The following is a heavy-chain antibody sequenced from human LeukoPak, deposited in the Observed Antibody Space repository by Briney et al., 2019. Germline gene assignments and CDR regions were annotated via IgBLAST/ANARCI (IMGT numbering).Heavy chain of an antibody. J-gene: IGHJ5*02. V-gene: IGHV1-2*02. CDR1: GYTFTGYY. CDR3: ARPSGWTADWFDP. Sequence: ASVKVSCTASGYTFTGYYMHWVRQAPGQGLEWMGWINPNSGGTNYAQKFQGRVTMTRDTSISTAYMELSRLRSDDTAVYYCARPSGWTADWFDPWGQGTLVTVSS. D-gene: IGHD6-19*01. CDR2: INPNSGGT.